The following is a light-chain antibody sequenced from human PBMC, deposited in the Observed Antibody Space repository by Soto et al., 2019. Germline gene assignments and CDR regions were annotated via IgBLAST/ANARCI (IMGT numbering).Light chain of an antibody. CDR2: EVS. CDR3: ISYTSSRTSV. Sequence: QSVLTQPASVSGSPGQSITISCTGTSSDVGGYNYVSWYQQHPGKAPKLMIYEVSNRPSGVSNRFSGSKSGNTASLTISGLSAEDEADYYFISYTSSRTSVFGTGTKVTVL. CDR1: SSDVGGYNY. V-gene: IGLV2-14*01. J-gene: IGLJ1*01.